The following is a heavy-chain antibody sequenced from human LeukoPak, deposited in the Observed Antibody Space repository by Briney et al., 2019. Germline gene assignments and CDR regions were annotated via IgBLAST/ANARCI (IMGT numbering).Heavy chain of an antibody. CDR1: GFTFSSYG. J-gene: IGHJ3*02. CDR3: ATVLVVPAATHDAFDI. CDR2: ISSSSSYI. V-gene: IGHV3-21*01. D-gene: IGHD2-2*01. Sequence: GGSLRLSCAASGFTFSSYGMNWVRQAPGKGLEWVSSISSSSSYIYYADSVKGRFTISRDNAKNSLYLQMNSLRAEDTAVYYCATVLVVPAATHDAFDIWGQGTMVTVSS.